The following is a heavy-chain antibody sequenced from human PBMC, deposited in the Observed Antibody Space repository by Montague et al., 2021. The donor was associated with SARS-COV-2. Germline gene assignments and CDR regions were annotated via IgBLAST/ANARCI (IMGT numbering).Heavy chain of an antibody. Sequence: SLRLSCAASGFTFSSYGMHWVRQAPGEGLEWVAVIWYDGSNKYYADSVKGRFTISRDNSKNTLYLQMNSLRAEDTAVYYCARDLAVAATGDYWGQGTLVTVSS. J-gene: IGHJ4*02. CDR1: GFTFSSYG. D-gene: IGHD6-19*01. CDR3: ARDLAVAATGDY. CDR2: IWYDGSNK. V-gene: IGHV3-33*01.